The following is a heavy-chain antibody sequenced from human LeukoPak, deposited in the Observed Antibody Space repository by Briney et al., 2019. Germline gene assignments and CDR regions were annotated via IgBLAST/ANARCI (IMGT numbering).Heavy chain of an antibody. CDR1: GFTFSSYA. V-gene: IGHV3-23*01. CDR3: ARDGWLQSYYFDY. D-gene: IGHD5-24*01. Sequence: GGSLRLSCAASGFTFSSYAMSWVRQAPGEGLEWVSAISGSGGSTYYADSVKGRYTISRDNSKNTLYLQMNSLRAEDTAVYYCARDGWLQSYYFDYWGQGTLVTVSS. CDR2: ISGSGGST. J-gene: IGHJ4*02.